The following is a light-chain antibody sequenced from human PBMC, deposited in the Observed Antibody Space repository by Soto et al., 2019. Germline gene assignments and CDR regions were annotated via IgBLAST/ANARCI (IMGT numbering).Light chain of an antibody. CDR2: AAS. CDR3: LQDYNYPPA. J-gene: IGKJ4*01. CDR1: QGIRND. V-gene: IGKV1-6*01. Sequence: AIQMTQSPSSLSASVGDRVTITCRASQGIRNDLGWYQQKPEKAPKLLIYAASSLQSGVPSRFSGSGSGTDLTLTISSLQPEDFATYYCLQDYNYPPAFGGGTKVEIK.